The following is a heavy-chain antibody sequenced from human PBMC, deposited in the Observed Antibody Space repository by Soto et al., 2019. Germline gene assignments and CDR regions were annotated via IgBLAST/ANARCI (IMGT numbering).Heavy chain of an antibody. Sequence: GGSLRLSCAASGFTFSSYSMNWVRQAPGKGLEWVSSISSSSSYIYYADSVKGRFTISRDNAKNSPYLQMNSLRAEDTAVYYCARPRYSSSWYSSRYYYYYGMDVWGQGTTVTVSS. CDR3: ARPRYSSSWYSSRYYYYYGMDV. CDR2: ISSSSSYI. D-gene: IGHD6-13*01. J-gene: IGHJ6*02. CDR1: GFTFSSYS. V-gene: IGHV3-21*01.